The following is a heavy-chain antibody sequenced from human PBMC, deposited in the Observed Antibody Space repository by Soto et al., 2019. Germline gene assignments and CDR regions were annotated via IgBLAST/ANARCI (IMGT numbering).Heavy chain of an antibody. CDR1: GGSISSYY. J-gene: IGHJ4*02. CDR2: IYYSGST. D-gene: IGHD2-21*01. V-gene: IGHV4-59*08. Sequence: SEPLSLTCTVSGGSISSYYLSWIRQPPGKGLEWVGYIYYSGSTNYNPSLKSRVTISVDTSKNQISLKLTSVTATDTAVYYCARHSIYGEFDYWGQGTQVTVSS. CDR3: ARHSIYGEFDY.